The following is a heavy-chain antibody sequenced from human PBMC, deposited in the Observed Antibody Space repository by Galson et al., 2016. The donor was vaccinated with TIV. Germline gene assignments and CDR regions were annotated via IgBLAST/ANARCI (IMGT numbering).Heavy chain of an antibody. D-gene: IGHD6-13*01. CDR1: GFPFSSYA. CDR2: ISVRGGGT. J-gene: IGHJ4*02. Sequence: SLRPSCAASGFPFSSYAMSWVRQAPGKGLEWVSTISVRGGGTYYAVSVKGRFTVSRDNSRNTLFLQMNSLQFEDTAIYYCAKDRMPSRWSPFDSWGQGTRVTVSS. CDR3: AKDRMPSRWSPFDS. V-gene: IGHV3-23*01.